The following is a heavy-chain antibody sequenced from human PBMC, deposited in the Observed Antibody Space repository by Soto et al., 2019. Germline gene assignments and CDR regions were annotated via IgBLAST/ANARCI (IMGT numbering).Heavy chain of an antibody. CDR2: ISSSSSTI. CDR1: GFTFSSYS. J-gene: IGHJ4*02. CDR3: TRGGSWIRYVATDPFDY. D-gene: IGHD5-12*01. V-gene: IGHV3-48*01. Sequence: EVQLVESGGGLVQPGGSLRLSCAASGFTFSSYSMNWVRQAPGKGLEWVSYISSSSSTIYYADSVKGRFTISRDNAKNSLYLQMNSLRAEDTAVYYCTRGGSWIRYVATDPFDYWGQGTLVTVSS.